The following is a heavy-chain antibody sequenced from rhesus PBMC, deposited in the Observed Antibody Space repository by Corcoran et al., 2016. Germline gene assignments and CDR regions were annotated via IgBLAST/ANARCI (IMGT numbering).Heavy chain of an antibody. CDR2: IRRGGIT. Sequence: QVQLQQWGEGLVKPSETLSLTCAVYGDSVRGYWWGWLRQPPGKGLEWIGRIRRGGITNYNPSLKSRVNIAIDTSKNQFSLKRSAVTAADPAVYYGARRTLGYPTLWGQGVLVTVSS. CDR3: ARRTLGYPTL. V-gene: IGHV4-160*01. D-gene: IGHD5-12*01. J-gene: IGHJ4*01. CDR1: GDSVRGYW.